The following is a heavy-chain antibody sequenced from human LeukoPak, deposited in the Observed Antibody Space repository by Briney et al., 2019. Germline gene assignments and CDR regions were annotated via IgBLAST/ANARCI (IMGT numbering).Heavy chain of an antibody. CDR3: AKDLGYDSSGYINWFDP. CDR1: GFTLSSYV. V-gene: IGHV3-23*01. D-gene: IGHD3-22*01. J-gene: IGHJ5*02. CDR2: ISASGGST. Sequence: GGSLRLSCAASGFTLSSYVMNWVRQAPGKGLEWVSVISASGGSTYYADSVKGRFTISRDSSKNTLFLQMNSLRAEDTAVYYCAKDLGYDSSGYINWFDPWGQGTLVTVSS.